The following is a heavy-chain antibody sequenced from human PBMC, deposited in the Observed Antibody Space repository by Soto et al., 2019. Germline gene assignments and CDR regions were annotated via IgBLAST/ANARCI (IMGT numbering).Heavy chain of an antibody. CDR2: INPASGST. CDR3: ARDLAAGDN. Sequence: QVQLVQSGAEVKKPGASVKLSCRTSGYTFTHYYIHWVRQAPGQGLEWLAIINPASGSTNYAQDLQGSVTLTMDTSTTTVYMELSGLRAEDTAIFYCARDLAAGDNWGQGTLVTVSS. CDR1: GYTFTHYY. J-gene: IGHJ4*02. D-gene: IGHD6-13*01. V-gene: IGHV1-46*01.